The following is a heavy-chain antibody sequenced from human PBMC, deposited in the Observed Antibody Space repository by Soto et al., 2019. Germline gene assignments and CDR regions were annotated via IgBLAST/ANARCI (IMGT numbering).Heavy chain of an antibody. Sequence: SETLSLTCTVSGGYISSYYWSWIRQPPGKGLEWIGYIYYSGSTNYNPSLKSRVTISVDTSKNQFSLELSSVTAADTAVYYCARETIAAAEKNWFDPWGQGTLVTVSS. V-gene: IGHV4-59*01. CDR2: IYYSGST. CDR1: GGYISSYY. D-gene: IGHD6-13*01. CDR3: ARETIAAAEKNWFDP. J-gene: IGHJ5*02.